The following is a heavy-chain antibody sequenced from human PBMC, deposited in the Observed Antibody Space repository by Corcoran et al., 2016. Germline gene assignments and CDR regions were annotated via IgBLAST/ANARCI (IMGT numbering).Heavy chain of an antibody. D-gene: IGHD5-12*01. CDR3: GRAVGYSGYDLGY. CDR1: GYTFTSYA. Sequence: QVQLVQSGAEVKKPGASVKVSCKASGYTFTSYAMHWVRQAPGQRHGWMGWINAGNGNTKYSQKFQGRVTITWDTSASTAYMALGSLRSEDTAVYYCGRAVGYSGYDLGYWGQGTLVTVSS. J-gene: IGHJ4*02. CDR2: INAGNGNT. V-gene: IGHV1-3*01.